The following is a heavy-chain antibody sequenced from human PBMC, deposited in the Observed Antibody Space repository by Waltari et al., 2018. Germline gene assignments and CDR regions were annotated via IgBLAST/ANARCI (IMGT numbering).Heavy chain of an antibody. CDR2: ISRSGSTI. CDR3: ASWWIQLGAFDI. CDR1: GFTFSDYY. Sequence: QVQLVESGGGLVKPGGSLRLSCAASGFTFSDYYMSWIRQAPGKGMGGVAYISRSGSTIYYADSVKGRFTNSRDNAKNSLYMQMNSLRAEDTAVYYCASWWIQLGAFDIWGQGTMVTVSS. V-gene: IGHV3-11*01. J-gene: IGHJ3*02. D-gene: IGHD5-18*01.